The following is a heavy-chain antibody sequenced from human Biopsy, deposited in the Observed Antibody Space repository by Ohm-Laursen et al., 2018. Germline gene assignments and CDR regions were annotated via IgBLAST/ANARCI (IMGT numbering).Heavy chain of an antibody. V-gene: IGHV1-2*02. CDR1: GYTFTAFS. CDR2: INPKSGDT. Sequence: ASVKVSCKRSGYTFTAFSVHWLRQAPGQGLEWMGWINPKSGDTDYPQNFQGRVSMTRDTSISTAYMDLSRLRSDDTAVYYCARGRRHCSGTCSRWYFDLWGRGTLVTVSS. J-gene: IGHJ2*01. D-gene: IGHD2-2*01. CDR3: ARGRRHCSGTCSRWYFDL.